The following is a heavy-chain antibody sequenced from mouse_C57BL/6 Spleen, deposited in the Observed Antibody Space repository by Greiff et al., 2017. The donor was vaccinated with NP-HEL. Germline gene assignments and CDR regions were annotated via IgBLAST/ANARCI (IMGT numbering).Heavy chain of an antibody. Sequence: QVQLQQSGAELLRPGASVTLSCKASGYTFTDYEMHWVKQTPVHGLEWIGAIDPETGGTAYNQKFKGKAILTADKSSSTAYMELRSLTSEDSAVYYCTRGYGSSYYFDYWGQGTTLTVSS. CDR3: TRGYGSSYYFDY. D-gene: IGHD1-1*01. V-gene: IGHV1-15*01. J-gene: IGHJ2*01. CDR1: GYTFTDYE. CDR2: IDPETGGT.